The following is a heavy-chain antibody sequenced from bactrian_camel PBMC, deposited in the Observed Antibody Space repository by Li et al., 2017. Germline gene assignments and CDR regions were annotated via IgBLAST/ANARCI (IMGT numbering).Heavy chain of an antibody. CDR2: IQPSTGAT. CDR1: VYTYGNNC. J-gene: IGHJ6*01. Sequence: QVQLVESGGGSVQSGGFLRLSCVASVYTYGNNCLGWFRQAPGKEREGVAHIQPSTGATYHAESVKGRFSISHDSRTNTVYLQMNRLKPEDTAMYYCAAERGIGDPSREFGGVWFGFWGQGTQVTVS. CDR3: AAERGIGDPSREFGGVWFGF. D-gene: IGHD1*01. V-gene: IGHV3S60*01.